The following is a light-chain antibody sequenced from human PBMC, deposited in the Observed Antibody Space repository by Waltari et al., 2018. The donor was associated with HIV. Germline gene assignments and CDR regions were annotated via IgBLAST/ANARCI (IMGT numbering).Light chain of an antibody. CDR1: QGISSW. CDR3: QQANSFPYT. V-gene: IGKV1-12*01. J-gene: IGKJ2*01. Sequence: DIQMTQSPSSVSASVGDRVTITCRASQGISSWLAWDQQKPRKATKLLLYAASSLQSGVPSRFSGRGSGTDFTLTISSLKPEDFATYYCQQANSFPYTFGQGTKLEVK. CDR2: AAS.